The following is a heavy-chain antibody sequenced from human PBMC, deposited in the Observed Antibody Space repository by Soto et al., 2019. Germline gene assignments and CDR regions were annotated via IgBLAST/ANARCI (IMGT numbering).Heavy chain of an antibody. D-gene: IGHD2-2*03. Sequence: EVQLLESGGGLVQPGGSLRLSCAASGFTFSSYAMSWVRQAPGKGLEWVSAISGSGGSTYYADSAKGRFTISRDNSKNTLYLQMNSLRAEDTAVYYCAKDRLAIVVVPAATIKWGQGTLVTVSS. V-gene: IGHV3-23*01. CDR1: GFTFSSYA. J-gene: IGHJ4*02. CDR3: AKDRLAIVVVPAATIK. CDR2: ISGSGGST.